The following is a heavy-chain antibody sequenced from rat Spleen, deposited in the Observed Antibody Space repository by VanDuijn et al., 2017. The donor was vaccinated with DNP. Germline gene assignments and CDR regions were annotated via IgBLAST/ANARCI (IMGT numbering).Heavy chain of an antibody. Sequence: EVQLVESGGGLVQPGRSLKLSCAASGFTFSDYNMAWFRQAPKKGLEWVATISFDGSTTSYRDSVKGRFTISRDNAKNNLYLQMDSLRSEDTATYYCARPDYWGQGVMVTVSS. J-gene: IGHJ2*01. V-gene: IGHV5-7*01. CDR2: ISFDGSTT. CDR1: GFTFSDYN. CDR3: ARPDY.